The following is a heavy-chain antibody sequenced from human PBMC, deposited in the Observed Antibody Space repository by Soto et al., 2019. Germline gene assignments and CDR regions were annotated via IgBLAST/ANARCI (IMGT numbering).Heavy chain of an antibody. J-gene: IGHJ3*01. CDR3: ARAKGGSSLAFDV. CDR2: IYTTGST. Sequence: SETLSLTCTVSGGSFSGYYWSWIRQPAGKGLEWIGRIYTTGSTNYNPSLKSRVTMSVDTSKNQFSLKLRSLTAADTAVYYCARAKGGSSLAFDVWGQGTVVTVSS. V-gene: IGHV4-4*07. D-gene: IGHD1-26*01. CDR1: GGSFSGYY.